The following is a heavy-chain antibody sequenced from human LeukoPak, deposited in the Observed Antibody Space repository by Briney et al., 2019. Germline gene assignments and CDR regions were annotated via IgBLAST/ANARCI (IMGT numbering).Heavy chain of an antibody. CDR1: GGSISSYY. J-gene: IGHJ4*02. CDR2: IYYSGST. D-gene: IGHD3-10*01. CDR3: ARDELSGIDY. Sequence: SETLSLTCTVSGGSISSYYWSWIRQPPGKGLEWIGYIYYSGSTNYNPSLKSRVTISVDTSKNQFSLKLSSVTAADTAVYYCARDELSGIDYWGQGTLVTVSS. V-gene: IGHV4-59*12.